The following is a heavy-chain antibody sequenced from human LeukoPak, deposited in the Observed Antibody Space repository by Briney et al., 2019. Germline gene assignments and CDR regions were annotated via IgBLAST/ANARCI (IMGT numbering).Heavy chain of an antibody. CDR3: ARTGYSSGWSLDAFDI. CDR2: IYSHYSDT. CDR1: GFSLKRLW. J-gene: IGHJ3*02. D-gene: IGHD6-19*01. Sequence: EAPEISLQGPGFSLKRLWIDRVPPVPGEGPGGVWIIYSHYSDTRYSPSHQGQVTISADKSISTAYLQWSSLKASDTAMYYCARTGYSSGWSLDAFDIWGQGTMVTVSS. V-gene: IGHV5-51*01.